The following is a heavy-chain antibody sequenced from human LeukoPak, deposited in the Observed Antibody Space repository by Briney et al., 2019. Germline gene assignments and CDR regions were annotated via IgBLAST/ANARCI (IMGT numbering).Heavy chain of an antibody. V-gene: IGHV1-2*02. J-gene: IGHJ3*02. D-gene: IGHD3-22*01. CDR1: GYTSTGYY. Sequence: ASVKVSCKASGYTSTGYYMHWVRQAPGQGLEWMGWINPNSGGTNYAQKFQGRVTMTRDTSTSTVYMELSSLRSEDTAVYYCARGTYYYDSSARTGAFDIWGQGTMVTVSS. CDR2: INPNSGGT. CDR3: ARGTYYYDSSARTGAFDI.